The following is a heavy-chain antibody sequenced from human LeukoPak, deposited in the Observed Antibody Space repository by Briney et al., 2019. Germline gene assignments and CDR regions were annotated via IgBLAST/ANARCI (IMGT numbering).Heavy chain of an antibody. J-gene: IGHJ4*02. CDR2: IWYDGSNK. D-gene: IGHD4-17*01. CDR1: GFTFSSYG. Sequence: PGRSLRLSCAASGFTFSSYGMHWVRQAPGKWLEWVAVIWYDGSNKYYADSVKGRFTISRDNSKNTLYLQMNSLRAEDTAVYYCAKAMPNYGDYVGEIDYWGQGTLVTVSS. V-gene: IGHV3-33*06. CDR3: AKAMPNYGDYVGEIDY.